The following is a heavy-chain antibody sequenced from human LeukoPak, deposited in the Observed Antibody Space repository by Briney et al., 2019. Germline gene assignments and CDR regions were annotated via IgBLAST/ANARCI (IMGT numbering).Heavy chain of an antibody. CDR2: IYTSGST. D-gene: IGHD3-10*01. V-gene: IGHV4-4*07. CDR3: ARTYYYVAGRYFFDY. Sequence: SETLSLTCTVSGGSISSYYWSWIRQPAGKGLEWIGRIYTSGSTNYNPSLKSRVTMSVDTSKNQFSLKLSSVTAADTAVYYFARTYYYVAGRYFFDYWGQGTLVTVSS. J-gene: IGHJ4*02. CDR1: GGSISSYY.